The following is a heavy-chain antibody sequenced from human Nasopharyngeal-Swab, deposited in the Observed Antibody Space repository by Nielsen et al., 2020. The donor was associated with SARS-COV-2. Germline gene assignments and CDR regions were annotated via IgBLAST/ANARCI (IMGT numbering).Heavy chain of an antibody. CDR3: AKEGIYDFWSGPQGPFDY. D-gene: IGHD3-3*01. Sequence: GESLKISCAASGFTFSSYGMHWVRQAPGKGLEWVAVISYDGSNKYCADSVKGRFTISRDNSKNTLYLQMNSLRAEDTAVYYCAKEGIYDFWSGPQGPFDYWGQGTLVTVSS. J-gene: IGHJ4*02. CDR2: ISYDGSNK. V-gene: IGHV3-30*18. CDR1: GFTFSSYG.